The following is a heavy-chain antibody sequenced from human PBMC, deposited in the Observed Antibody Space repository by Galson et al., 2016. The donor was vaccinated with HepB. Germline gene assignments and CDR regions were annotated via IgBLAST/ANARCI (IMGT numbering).Heavy chain of an antibody. D-gene: IGHD6-13*01. V-gene: IGHV3-48*01. CDR2: ITSSSSLI. CDR3: ARDGAGAMRKQLVYYYYYGMDV. Sequence: SLRLSCAVFGFNLNSYSMNWVRQAPGKGLEWISYITSSSSLIFYPDSVKGRFTISRDNARNSLYLQMNSLRAEDTAVYYCARDGAGAMRKQLVYYYYYGMDVWGQGTTVTVSS. J-gene: IGHJ6*02. CDR1: GFNLNSYS.